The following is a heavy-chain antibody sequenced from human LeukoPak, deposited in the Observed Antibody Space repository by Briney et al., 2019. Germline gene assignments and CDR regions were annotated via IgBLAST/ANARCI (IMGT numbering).Heavy chain of an antibody. V-gene: IGHV1-2*02. D-gene: IGHD5-18*01. CDR3: ARDRGYSYGYAAFDY. Sequence: GASVKVSCKASGYTFTGYYMHWMRQAPGQGLERMGWINPNSGGTNYAQKFQGRVTMTRDTSISTAYMELSRLRSDDTAVYYCARDRGYSYGYAAFDYWGQGTLVTVSS. J-gene: IGHJ4*02. CDR2: INPNSGGT. CDR1: GYTFTGYY.